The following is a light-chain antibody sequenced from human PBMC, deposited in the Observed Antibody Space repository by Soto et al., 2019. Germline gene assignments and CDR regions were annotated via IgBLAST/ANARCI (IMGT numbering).Light chain of an antibody. CDR1: SSDIGGYNY. V-gene: IGLV2-8*01. CDR2: EVS. Sequence: QSAPTQPPSASGSPGQSVTISCTGTSSDIGGYNYVSWYQQHPGKAPKLLIYEVSNRPSGVPDRFSGSKSGNTASLTVSGLQTEDEADYYCSSYAGNNKRYVFGTGTKLTVL. CDR3: SSYAGNNKRYV. J-gene: IGLJ1*01.